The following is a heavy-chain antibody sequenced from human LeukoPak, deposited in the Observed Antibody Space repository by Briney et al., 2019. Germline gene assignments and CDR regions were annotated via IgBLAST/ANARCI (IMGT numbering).Heavy chain of an antibody. D-gene: IGHD1-26*01. V-gene: IGHV4-39*07. J-gene: IGHJ5*02. CDR2: IYYSGST. Sequence: SETLSLTCTVSGGSISSSSYYWGWIRQPPGKGLEWIGSIYYSGSTYYNPSLKSRVTISIDTSTNEFFLNVNSVTAADTAVYFCAREGGGSYSRGWFDPWGQGTLVTVSS. CDR3: AREGGGSYSRGWFDP. CDR1: GGSISSSSYY.